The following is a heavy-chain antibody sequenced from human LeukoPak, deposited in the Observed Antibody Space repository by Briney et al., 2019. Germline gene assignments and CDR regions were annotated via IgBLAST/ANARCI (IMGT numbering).Heavy chain of an antibody. J-gene: IGHJ6*02. D-gene: IGHD1-1*01. Sequence: GGSLRLSCAASGITFSNAWMSWVRQAPGKGLEWVGRIKNNADGGTTDYAAPVTGRFTISRDNAKNSLYLQMNSLRDEDTAVYYCAREGLERREWHYYYYGMDVWGQGTTVTVSS. CDR1: GITFSNAW. V-gene: IGHV3-15*01. CDR3: AREGLERREWHYYYYGMDV. CDR2: IKNNADGGTT.